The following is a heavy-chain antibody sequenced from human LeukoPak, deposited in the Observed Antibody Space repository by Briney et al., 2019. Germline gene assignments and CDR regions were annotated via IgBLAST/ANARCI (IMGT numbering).Heavy chain of an antibody. CDR3: ARERLGYSSGYNWFDP. Sequence: GGSLRLSCAASGFSFSGSSMNWVRQAPGKGLEWVSYISSSGSTIYYADSVKGRFTISRDNAKNSLYLQMNSLRAEDTAVYYCARERLGYSSGYNWFDPWGQGTLVTVSS. J-gene: IGHJ5*02. D-gene: IGHD6-19*01. CDR1: GFSFSGSS. V-gene: IGHV3-48*03. CDR2: ISSSGSTI.